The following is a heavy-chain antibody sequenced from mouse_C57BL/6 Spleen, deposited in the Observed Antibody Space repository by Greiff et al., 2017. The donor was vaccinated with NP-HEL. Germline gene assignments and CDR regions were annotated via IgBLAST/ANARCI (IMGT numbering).Heavy chain of an antibody. D-gene: IGHD2-1*01. J-gene: IGHJ3*01. CDR3: TRGGYGNYPAWFAY. V-gene: IGHV1-15*01. CDR2: IDPETGGT. CDR1: GYTFTDYE. Sequence: QVQLQQSGAELVRPGASVTLSCKASGYTFTDYEMHWVKQTPVHGLEWIGAIDPETGGTAYNQKFKGKAILTADKSSSTAYMELRSLTSEDSAVYYCTRGGYGNYPAWFAYWGQGTLVTVSA.